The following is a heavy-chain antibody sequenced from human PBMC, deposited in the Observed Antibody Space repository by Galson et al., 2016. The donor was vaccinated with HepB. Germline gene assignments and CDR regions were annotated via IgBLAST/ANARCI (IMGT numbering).Heavy chain of an antibody. CDR3: AAHKRQRVSDYEDY. D-gene: IGHD6-25*01. J-gene: IGHJ4*02. V-gene: IGHV3-74*01. CDR1: GFIVSDYW. CDR2: ISPDGTST. Sequence: SLRLSCAASGFIVSDYWVHWVRQPPGKGLVWVSRISPDGTSTAYADSVKGRFTISRDNAKNTLYLQMHSLRAEDTAVYFCAAHKRQRVSDYEDYWGQGILVSVSS.